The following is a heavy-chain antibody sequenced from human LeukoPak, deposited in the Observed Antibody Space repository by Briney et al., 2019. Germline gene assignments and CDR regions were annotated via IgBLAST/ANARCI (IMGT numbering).Heavy chain of an antibody. D-gene: IGHD6-13*01. CDR1: GFTFSSYG. CDR3: AREEQPENAFDY. CDR2: IWYDGSNK. V-gene: IGHV3-33*01. J-gene: IGHJ4*02. Sequence: GGSLRLSCAASGFTFSSYGMHWVRQAPGKGLEWVAVIWYDGSNKYYADSVKGRFTISRDNSKNTLYLQMNSLRAEDTAVYYCAREEQPENAFDYWGQGTLVTVSS.